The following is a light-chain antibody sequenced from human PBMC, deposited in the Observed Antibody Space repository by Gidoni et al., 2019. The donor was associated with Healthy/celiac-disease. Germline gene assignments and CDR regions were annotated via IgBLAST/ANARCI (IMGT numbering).Light chain of an antibody. V-gene: IGKV3-11*01. Sequence: IVLTQSPATLPLSPGERATLSCRASQSFSSYLAWYQQKPGQAPRLLIYDASNRATGIPARFSGSGSGTDFTLTISSLEPEDFAVYYCQQRSNWPPLTFGGGTKVEIK. CDR3: QQRSNWPPLT. J-gene: IGKJ4*01. CDR2: DAS. CDR1: QSFSSY.